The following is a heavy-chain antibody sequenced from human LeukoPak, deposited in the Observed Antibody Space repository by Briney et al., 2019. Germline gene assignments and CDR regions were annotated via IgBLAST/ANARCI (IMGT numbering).Heavy chain of an antibody. J-gene: IGHJ5*02. D-gene: IGHD4-11*01. CDR1: GGSISSYY. Sequence: SETLSLTCTVSGGSISSYYWSWIRQPSGKGLEWIGYIYYSGSTNYNPSLKSRVTISVDTSKNQFSLKLSSVTAADTAVYYCARLGTVGDWFDPWGQGTLVTVSS. V-gene: IGHV4-59*01. CDR3: ARLGTVGDWFDP. CDR2: IYYSGST.